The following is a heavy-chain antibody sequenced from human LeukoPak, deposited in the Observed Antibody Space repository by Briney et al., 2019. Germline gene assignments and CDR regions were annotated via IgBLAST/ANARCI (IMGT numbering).Heavy chain of an antibody. D-gene: IGHD5-24*01. J-gene: IGHJ4*02. CDR2: IIPIFGTA. V-gene: IGHV1-69*05. Sequence: SVKVSCKASGGTFSSYAISWVRQAPGQGLEWMGRIIPIFGTANYAQKFQGRVTITTDESTSTAYMELSSLRSEDTAVYYCARFNEEMGYYFDYWGQGTLSPSPQ. CDR3: ARFNEEMGYYFDY. CDR1: GGTFSSYA.